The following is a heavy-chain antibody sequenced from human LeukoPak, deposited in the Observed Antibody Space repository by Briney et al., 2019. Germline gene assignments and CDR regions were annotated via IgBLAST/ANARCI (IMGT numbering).Heavy chain of an antibody. J-gene: IGHJ4*02. Sequence: GGSLRLSCVGSGFTFSNYAMSWVRQAPGKGLDWVSVISGSAHKIRYADSVRGRFTISRDNSESTVYLQMNNLRGKDTAIYYCAGRITGYSSGYVFWGQGTLVTVSS. CDR2: ISGSAHKI. D-gene: IGHD5-18*01. CDR3: AGRITGYSSGYVF. V-gene: IGHV3-23*01. CDR1: GFTFSNYA.